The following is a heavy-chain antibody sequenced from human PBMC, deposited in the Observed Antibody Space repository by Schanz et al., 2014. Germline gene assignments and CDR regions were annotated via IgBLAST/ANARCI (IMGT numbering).Heavy chain of an antibody. J-gene: IGHJ6*03. D-gene: IGHD6-19*01. V-gene: IGHV3-7*01. CDR3: ARDHQWLARYYMDV. CDR2: IKQDGSEK. Sequence: EVQLVESGGGLVQPGGSLRLSCAASGFTFSSYCMSWVRQAPGEGLEWVANIKQDGSEKYYVDSVKGRFTISRDTAENSVYLQMNSLRAEDTAVYYCARDHQWLARYYMDVWGKGTTVTVSS. CDR1: GFTFSSYC.